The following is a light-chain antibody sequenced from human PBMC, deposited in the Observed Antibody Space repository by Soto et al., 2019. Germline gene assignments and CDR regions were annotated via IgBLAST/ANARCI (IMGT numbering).Light chain of an antibody. J-gene: IGKJ1*01. CDR2: AAS. Sequence: ILVTKSPATLSVSPRERVTLSWRPSQPVFSNLAWYQQRPGQHPRLLIFAASARASGVPGRFSGSGSGTDFTLTISRLEPEDFVVYYCQQYGSSPWTFGQGTKVDIK. V-gene: IGKV3-20*01. CDR1: QPVFSN. CDR3: QQYGSSPWT.